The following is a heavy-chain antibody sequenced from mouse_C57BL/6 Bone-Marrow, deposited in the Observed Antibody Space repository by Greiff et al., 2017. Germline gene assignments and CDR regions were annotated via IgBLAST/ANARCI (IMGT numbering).Heavy chain of an antibody. CDR1: GYTFTDYS. V-gene: IGHV1-19*01. CDR2: INPYNGGT. D-gene: IGHD2-4*01. Sequence: VQLQQSGPVLVKPGASVKMSCKASGYTFTDYSMNWVKQSHGKSLEWIGVINPYNGGTSYNQKFKGKATLTVDKSSSTAYMELNSLTSEDSAVYYCARYDYEFCAMDYGGQGTSVTVTT. CDR3: ARYDYEFCAMDY. J-gene: IGHJ4*01.